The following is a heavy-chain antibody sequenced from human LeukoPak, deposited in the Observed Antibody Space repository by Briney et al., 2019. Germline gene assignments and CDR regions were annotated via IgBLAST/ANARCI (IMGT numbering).Heavy chain of an antibody. D-gene: IGHD1-1*01. Sequence: GASLQISCKGSGYSFTSYWIGWVRQLPGKGLEWMGIIYPGDSDTRYSPSFQGQVTISADKSISTAYLQWSSLKASDTAMYYCARTAYTAVPHYYYGMDVWGQGTTVTVSS. CDR2: IYPGDSDT. V-gene: IGHV5-51*01. J-gene: IGHJ6*02. CDR3: ARTAYTAVPHYYYGMDV. CDR1: GYSFTSYW.